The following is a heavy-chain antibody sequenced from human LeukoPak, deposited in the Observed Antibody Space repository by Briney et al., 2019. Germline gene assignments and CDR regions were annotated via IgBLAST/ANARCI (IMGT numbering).Heavy chain of an antibody. D-gene: IGHD3-10*01. V-gene: IGHV3-30*02. Sequence: PGGSLRLSCAASGFTFSSYGMHWVRQAPGKGLEWVAFIRYDGSNKYYADSVKGRFTISRDNSKNTLYLQMNSLRAEDTAVYYCAKRVHSFGAVYYYYYGMDVWGQGTTVTVSS. CDR2: IRYDGSNK. J-gene: IGHJ6*02. CDR3: AKRVHSFGAVYYYYYGMDV. CDR1: GFTFSSYG.